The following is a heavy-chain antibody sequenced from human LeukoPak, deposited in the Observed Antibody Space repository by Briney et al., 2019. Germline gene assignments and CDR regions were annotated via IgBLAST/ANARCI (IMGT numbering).Heavy chain of an antibody. CDR2: IYYSGST. D-gene: IGHD3-22*01. Sequence: SETLSLTCTVSGGSISSYYWSWIRQPPGKGLEWIGYIYYSGSTNYNPSLKSRVSISVDTSKNQFSLKLSSVTAADTAVYYCARVPTDYYDSSGKVFDYWGQGTLVTVSS. V-gene: IGHV4-59*12. J-gene: IGHJ4*02. CDR3: ARVPTDYYDSSGKVFDY. CDR1: GGSISSYY.